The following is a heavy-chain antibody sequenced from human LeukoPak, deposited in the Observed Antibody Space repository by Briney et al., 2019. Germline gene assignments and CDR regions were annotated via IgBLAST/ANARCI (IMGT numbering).Heavy chain of an antibody. D-gene: IGHD6-13*01. CDR1: GFPFSSYS. J-gene: IGHJ4*02. Sequence: GGSLRLSCVAYGFPFSSYSMTWVRQAPGKGLEWVANIKPDGTTKFYVDSVKGRFTISRDNALNSLYLQMNSLRAEDTAIYYCARSIPYGTTWYGRSDYWGQGTLVTVSS. CDR3: ARSIPYGTTWYGRSDY. CDR2: IKPDGTTK. V-gene: IGHV3-7*03.